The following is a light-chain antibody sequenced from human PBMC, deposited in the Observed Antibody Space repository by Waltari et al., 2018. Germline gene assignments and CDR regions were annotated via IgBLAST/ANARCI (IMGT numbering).Light chain of an antibody. CDR1: TGAVTFGHY. CDR3: LVSYSGVGPV. CDR2: DTN. V-gene: IGLV7-46*01. Sequence: QAVVTQESSLAVSPGGTVTLTCGSSTGAVTFGHYCYWFQQKPGQAPRTLIYDTNNQHSWTPARLSGSLLGGKAALTLSGAQPEDEAEYYCLVSYSGVGPVFGGGTKLTVL. J-gene: IGLJ3*02.